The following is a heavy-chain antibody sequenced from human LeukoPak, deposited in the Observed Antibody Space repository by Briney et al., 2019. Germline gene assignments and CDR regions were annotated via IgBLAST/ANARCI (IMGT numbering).Heavy chain of an antibody. D-gene: IGHD4-17*01. J-gene: IGHJ4*02. CDR3: ARTYGDYPSYFGY. V-gene: IGHV4-39*07. CDR1: GGSISSSGFY. CDR2: IFYSGST. Sequence: SETLSLTCTVSGGSISSSGFYWAWIRQPPGKGPEWFGSIFYSGSTYYNPSLKSRATMSVDPSKNQFSMQLISVTAADTAVYYCARTYGDYPSYFGYWGQGLLVTVSS.